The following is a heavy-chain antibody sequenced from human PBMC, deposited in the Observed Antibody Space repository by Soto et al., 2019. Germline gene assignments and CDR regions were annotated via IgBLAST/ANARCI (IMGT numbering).Heavy chain of an antibody. Sequence: SETLSLTCTVSGGSISSSSYYWGWIRQPPGKGLEGIGSIYYSGSTYYNPSLKSRVTISVDTSKNQFSLKLGSVTAADTAVYYCARHFGELNDAFDIWGQGTMVTVSS. CDR1: GGSISSSSYY. CDR3: ARHFGELNDAFDI. D-gene: IGHD3-10*01. CDR2: IYYSGST. J-gene: IGHJ3*02. V-gene: IGHV4-39*01.